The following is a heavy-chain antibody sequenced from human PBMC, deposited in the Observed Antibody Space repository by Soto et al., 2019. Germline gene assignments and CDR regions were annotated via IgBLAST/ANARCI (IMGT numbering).Heavy chain of an antibody. V-gene: IGHV3-23*01. J-gene: IGHJ4*02. D-gene: IGHD2-15*01. Sequence: MGRFTISRDNSKNTLYLQMNSLRAEDTAVYYCAKVPAAPSYWGQGTLVTVSS. CDR3: AKVPAAPSY.